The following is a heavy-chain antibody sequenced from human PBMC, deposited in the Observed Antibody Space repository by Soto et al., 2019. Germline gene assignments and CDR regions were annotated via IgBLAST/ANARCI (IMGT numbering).Heavy chain of an antibody. CDR3: ASYGGASYNNGMDV. Sequence: EVQLLESGGGLVQPGGSLRLSCAASGFTFSSYAMSWVRQAPGKGLEWVAAISASGGSTYYADSVKGRFTISRDNPKNPLDLQMNSLTAEDPAAYYCASYGGASYNNGMDVWGEWTTVTVSS. V-gene: IGHV3-23*01. CDR2: ISASGGST. CDR1: GFTFSSYA. J-gene: IGHJ6*04. D-gene: IGHD5-18*01.